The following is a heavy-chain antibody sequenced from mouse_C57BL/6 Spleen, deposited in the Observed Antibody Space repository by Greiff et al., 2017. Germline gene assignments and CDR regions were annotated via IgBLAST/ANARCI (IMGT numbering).Heavy chain of an antibody. CDR1: GYTFTSYW. Sequence: QVQLQQPGAELVKPGASVKLSCKASGYTFTSYWMQWVKQRPGQGLEWIGEIDPSDSYTNYNQKFKGKATLAVGTSSSTAYMQLSSLTSEDSAVYYCARGKIYDYDEDWYFDVWGTGTTVTVSS. V-gene: IGHV1-50*01. D-gene: IGHD2-4*01. CDR3: ARGKIYDYDEDWYFDV. CDR2: IDPSDSYT. J-gene: IGHJ1*03.